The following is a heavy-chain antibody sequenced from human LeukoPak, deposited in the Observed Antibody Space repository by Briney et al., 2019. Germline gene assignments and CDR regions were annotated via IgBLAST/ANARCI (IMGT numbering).Heavy chain of an antibody. J-gene: IGHJ6*02. D-gene: IGHD4-17*01. V-gene: IGHV3-7*03. CDR1: GFTFSSYW. CDR3: AKSYGAVTDYYYYGMDV. CDR2: IKQDGSEK. Sequence: GGSLRLSCAASGFTFSSYWMSWVRQAPGKGLEWVANIKQDGSEKYYVDSVKGRFTISRDNAKNSLYLQMNSLRAEDTALYYCAKSYGAVTDYYYYGMDVWGQGTTVTVSS.